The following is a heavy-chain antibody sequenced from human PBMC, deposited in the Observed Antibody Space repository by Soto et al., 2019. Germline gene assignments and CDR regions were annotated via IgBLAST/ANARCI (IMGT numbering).Heavy chain of an antibody. V-gene: IGHV4-4*02. CDR2: ISHSGST. J-gene: IGHJ4*02. D-gene: IGHD3-3*02. Sequence: SETLSLTCAVSGDSINNTHWWSWVRQPPGKGLEWIGQISHSGSTNYSPSLTSRVTIPVDKSKNHFSLKLTSVTAADTAVYYCAARHFWSGPWTHTRLDYWGQGTLVTVSS. CDR3: AARHFWSGPWTHTRLDY. CDR1: GDSINNTHW.